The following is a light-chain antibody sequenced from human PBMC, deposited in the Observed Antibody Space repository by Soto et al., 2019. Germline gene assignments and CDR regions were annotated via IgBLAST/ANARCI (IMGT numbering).Light chain of an antibody. J-gene: IGKJ2*01. Sequence: EIVLTQSPGTLSLSPGERATLSCRASQSVSSSYLAWYQQKPVQAPRLLIYGASSRDAGIPDRLSGSGSGTDFTLTIRRLEPEDFAVYYCQQYGSSPRTFGQGTKLEIK. CDR2: GAS. CDR3: QQYGSSPRT. CDR1: QSVSSSY. V-gene: IGKV3-20*01.